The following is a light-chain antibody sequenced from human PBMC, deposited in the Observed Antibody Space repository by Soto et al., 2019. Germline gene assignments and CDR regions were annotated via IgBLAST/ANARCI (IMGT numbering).Light chain of an antibody. Sequence: EIVLTQSPATLSLTPGERATLSCRASQSVSSYLAWYQQKPGQAPRLLIYDASNRATGIPARFSGSGSGTDFTLTISSLGPEDFAVYYCQQRSNWPPITFGQGTLLEVK. CDR2: DAS. J-gene: IGKJ5*01. CDR3: QQRSNWPPIT. V-gene: IGKV3-11*01. CDR1: QSVSSY.